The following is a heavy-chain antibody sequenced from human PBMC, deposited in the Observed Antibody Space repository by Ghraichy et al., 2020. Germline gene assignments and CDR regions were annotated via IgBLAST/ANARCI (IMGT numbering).Heavy chain of an antibody. D-gene: IGHD2/OR15-2a*01. Sequence: GGSLRLSCAASGFTVSSNYMSWVRQAPGKGLEWVSVINTGGSTYYADSVKGHFTIPRDDSKNTVYLQMNSLRAEDTAVYYCAKRAPFHGMDVWGQGTTVTVSS. CDR2: INTGGST. CDR3: AKRAPFHGMDV. V-gene: IGHV3-53*01. J-gene: IGHJ6*02. CDR1: GFTVSSNY.